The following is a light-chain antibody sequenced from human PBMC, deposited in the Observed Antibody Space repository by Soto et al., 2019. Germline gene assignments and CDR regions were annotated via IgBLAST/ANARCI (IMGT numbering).Light chain of an antibody. J-gene: IGKJ2*01. CDR1: QSVLYSSNNKNY. V-gene: IGKV4-1*01. CDR2: WAS. Sequence: DIVMTQSPDSLAVSLGERATINCKSSQSVLYSSNNKNYLAWYQQKPGQPPKLLIYWASTRESGVPDRFSGSGSVTDFTLTISSLQAEDVAVYYCQQYYSTPPHTFGQGTKLEIK. CDR3: QQYYSTPPHT.